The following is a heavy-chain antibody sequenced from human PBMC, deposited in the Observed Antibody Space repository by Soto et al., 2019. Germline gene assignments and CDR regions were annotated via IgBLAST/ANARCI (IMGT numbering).Heavy chain of an antibody. CDR1: GFTFSSYG. CDR2: ISYDENNK. Sequence: LRLSCAASGFTFSSYGMHWVRQAPGKGLEWVAVISYDENNKYYADSVKGRFTISRDNSKNTLYLQMNSLRAEDTAVYYCARENSVQAWLHHFDHWGLGTLVTVSS. V-gene: IGHV3-30*03. CDR3: ARENSVQAWLHHFDH. D-gene: IGHD5-18*01. J-gene: IGHJ4*02.